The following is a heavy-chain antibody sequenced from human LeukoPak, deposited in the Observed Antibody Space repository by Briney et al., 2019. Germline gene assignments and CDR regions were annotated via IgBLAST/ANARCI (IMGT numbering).Heavy chain of an antibody. D-gene: IGHD3-22*01. CDR2: ITRSSNYI. Sequence: GGSLRLSCVASGFTFSSYSMNWVRQAPGKGLEWVSSITRSSNYIYYADSVKGRFTISRDNAKNSLYLQMNSLRAEDTAVYYCASSRYDSSGYYGIIAYWGQGTLVTVSS. CDR3: ASSRYDSSGYYGIIAY. J-gene: IGHJ4*02. V-gene: IGHV3-21*01. CDR1: GFTFSSYS.